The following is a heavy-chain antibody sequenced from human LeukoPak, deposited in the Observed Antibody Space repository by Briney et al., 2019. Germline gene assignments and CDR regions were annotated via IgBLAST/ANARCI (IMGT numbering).Heavy chain of an antibody. J-gene: IGHJ5*02. Sequence: SETLSLTCSVSGGSISRDDYYRSWIRQPPGKGLEWIAYIYHTGSTYYNPSLKSRVIISVDTSKNQFSLKLSSVTAADTAVYYCAREGYYGSGSYFPWGQGTLVTVSS. V-gene: IGHV4-30-4*01. CDR2: IYHTGST. CDR3: AREGYYGSGSYFP. D-gene: IGHD3-10*01. CDR1: GGSISRDDYY.